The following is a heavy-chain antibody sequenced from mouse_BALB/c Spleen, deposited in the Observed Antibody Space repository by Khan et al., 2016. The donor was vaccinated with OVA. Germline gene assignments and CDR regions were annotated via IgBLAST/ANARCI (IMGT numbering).Heavy chain of an antibody. V-gene: IGHV1-77*01. Sequence: QVRLQQSGAELARPGASVKLSCKASGYTFTDYYINWVKQRTGQGLEWIGEISPGSGDTYYNEKFTGKATLTADKSSSTVYMQLSSLTAEASAVYFCAERNYFGYTFAYWGQGTLVTVAA. D-gene: IGHD1-2*01. J-gene: IGHJ3*01. CDR2: ISPGSGDT. CDR1: GYTFTDYY. CDR3: AERNYFGYTFAY.